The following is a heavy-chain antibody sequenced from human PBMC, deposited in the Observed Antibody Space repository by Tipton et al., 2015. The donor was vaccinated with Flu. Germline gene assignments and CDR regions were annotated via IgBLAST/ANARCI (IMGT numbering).Heavy chain of an antibody. V-gene: IGHV3-9*01. CDR2: ISWNSGSI. J-gene: IGHJ4*02. Sequence: SLRLSCAASGFTFDDYAMHWVRQAPGKGLEWVSGISWNSGSIGYADSVKGRFTISRDNAKNSLYLQMNSLRAEDTALYYCAKDISAFMGYGSFDYWGQGTLVTVSS. CDR3: AKDISAFMGYGSFDY. CDR1: GFTFDDYA. D-gene: IGHD5-12*01.